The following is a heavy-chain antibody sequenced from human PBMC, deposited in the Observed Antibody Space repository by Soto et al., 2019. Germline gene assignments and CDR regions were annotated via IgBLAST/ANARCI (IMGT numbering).Heavy chain of an antibody. D-gene: IGHD6-13*01. CDR1: GYSFTNYD. Sequence: SVKVSCKASGYSFTNYDIHWVRQAPGQGLEWMGGIIPIFGTANYAQKYQGRVTITADESTSTAYKELSSLRSEDTAVYYCAREGIAAAKNWFDPWG. CDR3: AREGIAAAKNWFDP. V-gene: IGHV1-69*13. J-gene: IGHJ5*02. CDR2: IIPIFGTA.